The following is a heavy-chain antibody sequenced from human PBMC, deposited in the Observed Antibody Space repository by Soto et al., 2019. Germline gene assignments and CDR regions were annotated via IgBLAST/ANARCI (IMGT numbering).Heavy chain of an antibody. Sequence: ASVKVSCKVSGYTLTELSMHLVRQAPGKGLEWMGGFDPEDGETIYAQKFQGRVTMTEDTSTDTAYMELSSLRSEDTAVYYCATDGYCSSTSCQTVGWFDPWGQGTLVTVSS. J-gene: IGHJ5*02. D-gene: IGHD2-2*03. CDR2: FDPEDGET. V-gene: IGHV1-24*01. CDR3: ATDGYCSSTSCQTVGWFDP. CDR1: GYTLTELS.